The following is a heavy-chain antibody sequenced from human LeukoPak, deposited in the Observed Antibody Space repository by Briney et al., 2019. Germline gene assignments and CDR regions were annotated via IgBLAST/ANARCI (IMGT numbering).Heavy chain of an antibody. D-gene: IGHD3-10*01. V-gene: IGHV3-48*01. Sequence: GGSLRLSCAASGFTFSTYGMSWVRQAPGKGLEWLSYISYSDTAKYYADSVKGRFTISRDNAENTLYLQMNSLRAEDTAVYYCAKGRSITMVREPSHWGQGTLVTVSS. J-gene: IGHJ4*02. CDR1: GFTFSTYG. CDR2: ISYSDTAK. CDR3: AKGRSITMVREPSH.